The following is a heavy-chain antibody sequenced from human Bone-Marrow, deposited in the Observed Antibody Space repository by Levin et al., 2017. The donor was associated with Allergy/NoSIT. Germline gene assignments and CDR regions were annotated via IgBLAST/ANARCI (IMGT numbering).Heavy chain of an antibody. CDR1: GFTFDNYA. CDR2: ISWNSAEI. CDR3: VKDIQTPEAPGMVLQF. D-gene: IGHD5-24*01. V-gene: IGHV3-9*01. Sequence: SLKISCAASGFTFDNYAMHWVRQPPGKGREWVSGISWNSAEIGYGDSVKGRFTISRDNAKNSLYLQMNSLRPEDTALYYCVKDIQTPEAPGMVLQFWGQGTLVMVSS. J-gene: IGHJ1*01.